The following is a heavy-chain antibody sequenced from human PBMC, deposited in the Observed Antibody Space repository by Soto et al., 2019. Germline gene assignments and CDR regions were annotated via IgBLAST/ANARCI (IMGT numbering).Heavy chain of an antibody. J-gene: IGHJ6*02. Sequence: GGSLRLSCAASGFTFSSYSMNWVRQAPGKGLKWVSSISSSSSYIYYADSVKGRFTISRDNAKNSLYLQMNSLRAEDTAVYYCARDRPARGIAAAATGPYYGMDVWGQGTTVTVSS. D-gene: IGHD6-13*01. CDR1: GFTFSSYS. CDR3: ARDRPARGIAAAATGPYYGMDV. V-gene: IGHV3-21*01. CDR2: ISSSSSYI.